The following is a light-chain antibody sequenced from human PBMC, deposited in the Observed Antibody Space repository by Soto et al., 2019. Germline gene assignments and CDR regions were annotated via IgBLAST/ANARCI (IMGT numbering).Light chain of an antibody. CDR2: DAS. Sequence: EIVLTQSPATLSLSPGERVTLSRRASQSVSSYFAWYQQKPGQAPRLLIYDASNRATGIPARFSGSGSGTDFTLTISSLEPEDFAVYYCQQRSNGPLTFGQGTDWRL. CDR1: QSVSSY. V-gene: IGKV3-11*01. J-gene: IGKJ5*01. CDR3: QQRSNGPLT.